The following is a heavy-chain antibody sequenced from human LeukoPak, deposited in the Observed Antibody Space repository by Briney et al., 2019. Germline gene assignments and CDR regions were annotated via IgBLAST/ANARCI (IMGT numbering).Heavy chain of an antibody. Sequence: SQTLSLTCAISGDSVSSNSAAWNWIRQSPSRGLEWLGRTYYRSKWYNDYAVSVKSRITINPDTPKNQFSLQLNSVTPEDTAVYYCARATMVRGVPLYYFDYWGQGTLVTVSS. J-gene: IGHJ4*02. CDR2: TYYRSKWYN. V-gene: IGHV6-1*01. CDR3: ARATMVRGVPLYYFDY. D-gene: IGHD3-10*01. CDR1: GDSVSSNSAA.